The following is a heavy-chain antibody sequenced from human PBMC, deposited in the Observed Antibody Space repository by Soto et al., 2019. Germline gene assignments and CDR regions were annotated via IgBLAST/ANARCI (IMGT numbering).Heavy chain of an antibody. CDR1: GGSISSYY. Sequence: SETLSLTCTVSGGSISSYYWSWIRQPPGKGLEWIGYIYYSGSTNYNPSLKSRVTISVDTSKNQFSLKLSSVTAADTAVYYCASLISSGWYGGGKLEYFQHWGQGTLVTVSS. D-gene: IGHD6-19*01. V-gene: IGHV4-59*08. J-gene: IGHJ1*01. CDR3: ASLISSGWYGGGKLEYFQH. CDR2: IYYSGST.